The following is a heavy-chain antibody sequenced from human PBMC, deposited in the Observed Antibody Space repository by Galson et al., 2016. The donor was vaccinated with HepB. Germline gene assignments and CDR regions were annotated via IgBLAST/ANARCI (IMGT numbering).Heavy chain of an antibody. CDR2: ISGSGDIT. D-gene: IGHD1-26*01. Sequence: SLRLSCAASGFTFNTYAMSWVRQAPGKGLEWVSSISGSGDITYNADCVKGRFTISRDNSKNTLYLQMNSLRAEDTAVYYCAKYQVGGPPPRFYGMDVWGQGTTVTVSS. J-gene: IGHJ6*02. V-gene: IGHV3-23*01. CDR1: GFTFNTYA. CDR3: AKYQVGGPPPRFYGMDV.